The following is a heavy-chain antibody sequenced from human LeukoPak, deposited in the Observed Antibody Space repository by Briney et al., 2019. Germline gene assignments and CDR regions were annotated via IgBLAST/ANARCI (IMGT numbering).Heavy chain of an antibody. V-gene: IGHV4-34*01. J-gene: IGHJ4*02. CDR1: GGSFSGYY. CDR2: INHSGST. Sequence: SETLSLTCAVYGGSFSGYYWSWIRQPPGKGLEWIGEINHSGSTNYKPSLRSRVTISVDTSKNQFSLKLSSVTAADTAVYYCARGSRVVVPAAPVWKYWGQGTLVTVSS. CDR3: ARGSRVVVPAAPVWKY. D-gene: IGHD2-2*01.